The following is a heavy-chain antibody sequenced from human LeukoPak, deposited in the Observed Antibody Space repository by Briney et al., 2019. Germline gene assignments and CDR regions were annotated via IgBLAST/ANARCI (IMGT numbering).Heavy chain of an antibody. D-gene: IGHD6-19*01. V-gene: IGHV3-74*01. CDR1: GFTFNNYW. CDR3: ARERQWLTHAFDI. J-gene: IGHJ3*02. Sequence: GGSLRLSCAASGFTFNNYWMHWVRHAPGKGLVWVSRIKSDGSSTSYADSVKGRFIISRDNAKNTLYLQMNSLRAEDTAVYYCARERQWLTHAFDIWGQGTMVTVSS. CDR2: IKSDGSST.